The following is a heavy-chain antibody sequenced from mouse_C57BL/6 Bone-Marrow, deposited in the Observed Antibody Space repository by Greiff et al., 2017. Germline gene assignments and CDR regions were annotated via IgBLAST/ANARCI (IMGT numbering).Heavy chain of an antibody. V-gene: IGHV6-3*01. Sequence: EVQLVESGGGLVQPGGSMKLSCVASGFTFSNYWMNWVRPSPEKGLEWVAQIRLKSDNYATHYAESVKGRFTISRDDSKSSVYLQMNNLRAEDTGIYYCTAYGRGFAYWGQGTLVTVSA. CDR1: GFTFSNYW. D-gene: IGHD1-1*01. J-gene: IGHJ3*01. CDR2: IRLKSDNYAT. CDR3: TAYGRGFAY.